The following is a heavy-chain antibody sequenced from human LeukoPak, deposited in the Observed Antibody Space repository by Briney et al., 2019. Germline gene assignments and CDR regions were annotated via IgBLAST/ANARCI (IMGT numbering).Heavy chain of an antibody. D-gene: IGHD1-26*01. CDR1: GFSFGDYA. Sequence: GRSLRLSCAASGFSFGDYAMHWVRQAPGKGLEWVAGVNWNSAYIGYGDSMKGRVTIYRDNAKKSLYLQMNGLRVEDMALYYCAKDSAELGASRSYALDVWGQGIMVTVSS. CDR3: AKDSAELGASRSYALDV. V-gene: IGHV3-9*03. CDR2: VNWNSAYI. J-gene: IGHJ3*01.